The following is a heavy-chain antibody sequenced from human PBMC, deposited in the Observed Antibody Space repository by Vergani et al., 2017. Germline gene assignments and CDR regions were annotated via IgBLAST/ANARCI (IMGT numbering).Heavy chain of an antibody. Sequence: QLQLVQSGAEVKKPGASVKVSCQASGYTFTGYYMPWVRQAPGQGLEWMGWINPNSGGTNYAQKFQGRVTMTRDTSISTAYMELSRLRSNDTDVYYCARDLKRGMPYYFDYWGQGTLVTVSS. V-gene: IGHV1-2*02. CDR2: INPNSGGT. CDR1: GYTFTGYY. CDR3: ARDLKRGMPYYFDY. J-gene: IGHJ4*02. D-gene: IGHD2-2*01.